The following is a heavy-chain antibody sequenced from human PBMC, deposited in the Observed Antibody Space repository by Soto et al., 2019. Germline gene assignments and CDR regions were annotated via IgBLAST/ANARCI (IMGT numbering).Heavy chain of an antibody. J-gene: IGHJ6*02. Sequence: PGGSLRLSCAASGFTFSSYAMSWVRQAPGKGLEWVSAISGSGGSTYYADSVKGRFTTSRDNSKNTLYLQMNSLRAEDTAVYYCAKDQESGYSYGRGYGMDVWGQGTTVTVSS. CDR2: ISGSGGST. CDR3: AKDQESGYSYGRGYGMDV. V-gene: IGHV3-23*01. D-gene: IGHD5-18*01. CDR1: GFTFSSYA.